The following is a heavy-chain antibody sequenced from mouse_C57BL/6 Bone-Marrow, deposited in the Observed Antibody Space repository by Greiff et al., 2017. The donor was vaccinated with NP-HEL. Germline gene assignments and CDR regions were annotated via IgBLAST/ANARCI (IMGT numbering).Heavy chain of an antibody. Sequence: QVQLQQPGAELVKPGASVKLSCKASGYTFTSYCMHWVKQRPGQGLEWIGMIHPNSGSTNYNEKFKSKATLTVDKSSSTAYMQLRSLTSEDSAVYFCAGYVYGDFGGWGQGTTLTVA. CDR3: AGYVYGDFGG. V-gene: IGHV1-64*01. D-gene: IGHD1-2*01. CDR2: IHPNSGST. J-gene: IGHJ2*01. CDR1: GYTFTSYC.